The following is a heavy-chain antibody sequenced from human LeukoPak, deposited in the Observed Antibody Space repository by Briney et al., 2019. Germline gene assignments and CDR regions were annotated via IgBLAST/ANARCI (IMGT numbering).Heavy chain of an antibody. CDR3: ARHLYCSSTSCYLRYFDY. CDR1: GGSISSSSYY. Sequence: SETLSLTCTVSGGSISSSSYYWGWIRQPPGKGLGWIGSIYYSGSTYYNPSLKSRVTISVDTSKNQFSLKLSSVTAADTAVYYCARHLYCSSTSCYLRYFDYWGQGTLVTVSS. J-gene: IGHJ4*02. CDR2: IYYSGST. D-gene: IGHD2-2*01. V-gene: IGHV4-39*01.